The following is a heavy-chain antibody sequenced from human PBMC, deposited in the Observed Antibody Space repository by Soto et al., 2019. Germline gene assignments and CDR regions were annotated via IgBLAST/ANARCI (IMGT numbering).Heavy chain of an antibody. CDR3: TTSVRVPAAFDF. D-gene: IGHD2-2*01. CDR1: GFTFTNAW. Sequence: EVQLVESGGGLVKPGGSLRLSCAASGFTFTNAWMNWVRQAPGKGMEWLGRIRSQTDGGTTDYAAPVKGRFTFSRDDLKITLYLQMNSLKTVDTAVYYCTTSVRVPAAFDFWGQGTLVTVSS. CDR2: IRSQTDGGTT. V-gene: IGHV3-15*01. J-gene: IGHJ4*02.